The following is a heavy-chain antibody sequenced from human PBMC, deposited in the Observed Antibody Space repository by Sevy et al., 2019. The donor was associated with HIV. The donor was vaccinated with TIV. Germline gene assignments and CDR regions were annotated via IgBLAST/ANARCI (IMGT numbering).Heavy chain of an antibody. CDR3: ARSSNGALDY. CDR2: IKEDGSEE. CDR1: GFTFSRYW. V-gene: IGHV3-7*01. Sequence: GGSLRLSCAASGFTFSRYWMSWVRQAPGKGLEWVAYIKEDGSEENYVDSVRGRITISRDNAKNSLYLQMNSLRAEDTAVYYCARSSNGALDYWDQGTLVTVSS. J-gene: IGHJ4*02. D-gene: IGHD2-2*01.